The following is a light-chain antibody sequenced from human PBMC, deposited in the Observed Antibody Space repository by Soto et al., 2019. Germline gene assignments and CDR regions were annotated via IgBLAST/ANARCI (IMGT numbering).Light chain of an antibody. CDR1: QSVSSSY. CDR3: QQYGSSPLIT. V-gene: IGKV3-20*01. J-gene: IGKJ5*01. CDR2: GAS. Sequence: EIVLAQSPGTLSLSLGERATLSCRASQSVSSSYLAWYQQKPGQAPRLLIYGASSRATGIPDRFSGSGSGTDFTLTISRLEPEDFAVSYCQQYGSSPLITLGQGIRLETK.